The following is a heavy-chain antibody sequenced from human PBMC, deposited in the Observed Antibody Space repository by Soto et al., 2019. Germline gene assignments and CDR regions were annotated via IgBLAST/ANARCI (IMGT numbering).Heavy chain of an antibody. D-gene: IGHD5-12*01. Sequence: PGGSLRLSCAASGFTFSSYGMHWVRQAPGKGLEWVAVISYDGSNKYYADSVKGRFTISRDNSKNTLYLQMNSLRAEDTAVYYCASIRGGYDGIFDYWGQGTLVTVSS. CDR2: ISYDGSNK. J-gene: IGHJ4*02. CDR3: ASIRGGYDGIFDY. V-gene: IGHV3-30*03. CDR1: GFTFSSYG.